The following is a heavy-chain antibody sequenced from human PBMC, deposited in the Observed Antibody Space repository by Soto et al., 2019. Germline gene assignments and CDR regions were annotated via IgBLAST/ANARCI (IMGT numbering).Heavy chain of an antibody. V-gene: IGHV1-2*02. CDR1: GYTFTSYY. J-gene: IGHJ4*02. CDR3: ARNYYDSSDRDYLDY. CDR2: INPITGGT. D-gene: IGHD3-22*01. Sequence: GASVKVSCKASGYTFTSYYIHWVPQAPGQGLEWMGWINPITGGTNYAPKFQGRVTMTRDTSITTAYMELSRLRSDDTAVYYCARNYYDSSDRDYLDYWGQGTPVTVSS.